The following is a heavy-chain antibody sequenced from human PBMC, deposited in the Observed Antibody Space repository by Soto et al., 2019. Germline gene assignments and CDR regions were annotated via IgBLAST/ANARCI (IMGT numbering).Heavy chain of an antibody. CDR2: IYYSVST. CDR3: ARLWGWFGDY. Sequence: QVQLQESGPGLVKPSETLSLTCTVSGGSISSYYWSWILQPPGKGLAWIGYIYYSVSTNYKPTLKSGVTISVETSKNQFSLKLGSVTASDTAVYYCARLWGWFGDYWGQGTLVTVSS. CDR1: GGSISSYY. V-gene: IGHV4-59*08. D-gene: IGHD3-10*01. J-gene: IGHJ4*02.